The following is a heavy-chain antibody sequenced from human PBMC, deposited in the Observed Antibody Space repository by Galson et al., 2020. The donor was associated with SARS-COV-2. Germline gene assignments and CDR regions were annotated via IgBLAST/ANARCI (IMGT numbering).Heavy chain of an antibody. CDR3: AKDHRAIEDIGVVVAAPDYYYYGMDV. CDR1: GFTFSSYG. J-gene: IGHJ6*02. D-gene: IGHD2-15*01. Sequence: TGGSLRLSCAASGFTFSSYGMHWVRQAPGKGLEWVAVIWYDGSNKYYADSVKGRFTISRDNSKNTLYLQMNSLRAEDTAVYYCAKDHRAIEDIGVVVAAPDYYYYGMDVWGQGTTVTVSS. V-gene: IGHV3-33*06. CDR2: IWYDGSNK.